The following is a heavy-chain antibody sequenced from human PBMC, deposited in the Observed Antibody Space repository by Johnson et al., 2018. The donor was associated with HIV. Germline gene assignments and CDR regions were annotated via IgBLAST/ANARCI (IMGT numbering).Heavy chain of an antibody. D-gene: IGHD7-27*01. Sequence: QMPLVESGGDLVKPGGSLRLSCTASGFTFSDFYMSWIRQAPGEGLEWVSYISSSGSTIYYADSVKGRFTISRDSSKNTLYLQMNSLRAEDTAMYYCARDFGLFLGKDDAFDIWGQGTMVTVSS. V-gene: IGHV3-11*04. CDR2: ISSSGSTI. CDR1: GFTFSDFY. J-gene: IGHJ3*02. CDR3: ARDFGLFLGKDDAFDI.